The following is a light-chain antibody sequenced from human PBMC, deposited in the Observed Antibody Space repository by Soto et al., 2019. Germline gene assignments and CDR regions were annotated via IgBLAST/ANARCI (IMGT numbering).Light chain of an antibody. CDR1: SSNIGAGYD. V-gene: IGLV1-40*01. CDR2: SNN. CDR3: QSYDSLSGWV. J-gene: IGLJ3*02. Sequence: QSVLTQPPSVSGAPGQGVTISCTGSSSNIGAGYDVHWYQQLPGTAPKLLIHSNNNRPSGVPDRISGSKSGTSASLAITGLQAEDEADYYCQSYDSLSGWVFGGGTKLTVL.